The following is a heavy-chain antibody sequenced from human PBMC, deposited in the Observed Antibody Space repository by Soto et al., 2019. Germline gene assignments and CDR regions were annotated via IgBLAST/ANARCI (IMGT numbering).Heavy chain of an antibody. CDR3: ARGDYCGGDCYIPNWFDP. J-gene: IGHJ5*02. CDR1: GYTFTSYA. V-gene: IGHV1-3*01. Sequence: ASVKVSCKASGYTFTSYAMHWVRQAPGQRLEWMGWINAGNGNTKYSQKFQGRVTITRDTSASTAYMELSSLRSEDTAVYYCARGDYCGGDCYIPNWFDPWGQGTLVTVYS. CDR2: INAGNGNT. D-gene: IGHD2-21*02.